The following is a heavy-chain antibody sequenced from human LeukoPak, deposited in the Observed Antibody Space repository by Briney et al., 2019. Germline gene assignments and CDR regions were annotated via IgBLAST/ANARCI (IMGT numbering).Heavy chain of an antibody. CDR1: DFTFSSTW. CDR2: ISSSSSYI. Sequence: GGSLRLSCAASDFTFSSTWMNWVRQAPGKGLEWVSSISSSSSYIYYADSVKGRFTISRDNAKNSLYLQMNSLRAEDTAVYYCARGGDYYDSSGYYYIQGTFDYWGQGTLVTVSS. J-gene: IGHJ4*02. V-gene: IGHV3-21*01. CDR3: ARGGDYYDSSGYYYIQGTFDY. D-gene: IGHD3-22*01.